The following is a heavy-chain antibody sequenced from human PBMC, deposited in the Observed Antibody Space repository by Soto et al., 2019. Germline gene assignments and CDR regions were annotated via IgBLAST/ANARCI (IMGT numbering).Heavy chain of an antibody. D-gene: IGHD2-2*01. Sequence: SETLSLTCNVSGGSITSYHWSWIPRPPGKGLVWNGYIYCSRITNYTPTVKSRVTISVDTSKNQCSLKLGSVTAADTAVYYCAREGCSSTSCYPPYYYYGMDVWCQGPTFTVS. V-gene: IGHV4-59*01. CDR1: GGSITSYH. CDR3: AREGCSSTSCYPPYYYYGMDV. J-gene: IGHJ6*02. CDR2: IYCSRIT.